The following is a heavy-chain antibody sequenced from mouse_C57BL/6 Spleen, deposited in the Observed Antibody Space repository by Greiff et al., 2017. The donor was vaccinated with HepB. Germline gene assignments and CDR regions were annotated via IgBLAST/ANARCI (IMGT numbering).Heavy chain of an antibody. V-gene: IGHV5-17*01. CDR1: GFTFSDYG. Sequence: EVQLVESGGGLVKPGGSLKLSCAASGFTFSDYGMHWVRQAPEKGLEWVAYISSGSSTIYYADTVKGRFTISRDNAKNTLFLQMTSLRSEDTAMYYCARPLITTVDWYFDVWGTGTTVTVSS. CDR2: ISSGSSTI. J-gene: IGHJ1*03. CDR3: ARPLITTVDWYFDV. D-gene: IGHD1-1*01.